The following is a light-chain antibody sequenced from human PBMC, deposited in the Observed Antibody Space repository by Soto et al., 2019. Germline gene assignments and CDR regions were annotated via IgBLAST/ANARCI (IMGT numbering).Light chain of an antibody. J-gene: IGKJ1*01. V-gene: IGKV3-15*01. CDR2: GAS. CDR3: QQYNNWPPVT. CDR1: QSVSSN. Sequence: EIVMTHSPATLAVSPCERATLSCSASQSVSSNLAWYQQKPGQAPRLLIYGASTRATGIPARFSGSGSGTEFTLTISSLQSEDFAVYYCQQYNNWPPVTFGQGTKVDIK.